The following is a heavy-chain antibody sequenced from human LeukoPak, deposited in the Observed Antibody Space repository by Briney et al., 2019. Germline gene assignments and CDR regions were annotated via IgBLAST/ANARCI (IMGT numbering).Heavy chain of an antibody. J-gene: IGHJ4*02. D-gene: IGHD3-10*01. CDR2: IYYSGST. CDR1: GGSISSYY. V-gene: IGHV4-59*01. Sequence: PSETLSLTCTVSGGSISSYYWSWIRQPPGKGLEWIGYIYYSGSTNYNPSLKSRVTISIDTSNNQFSLKLSSVTAADTAVYYCARMLGSGTIDYWGQGTLVTVSS. CDR3: ARMLGSGTIDY.